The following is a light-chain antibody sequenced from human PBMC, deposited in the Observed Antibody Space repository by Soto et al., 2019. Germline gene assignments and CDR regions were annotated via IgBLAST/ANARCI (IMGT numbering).Light chain of an antibody. CDR3: LLYYDDAHVI. CDR1: TGAVTSGFY. J-gene: IGLJ2*01. CDR2: STN. V-gene: IGLV7-43*01. Sequence: QTVVTQEPSLTVSPGGTVTLTCASSTGAVTSGFYPSWFQQKPGQAPKTLIYSTNNKYSWTPARFSGSLLGGKAALTLSSVQPEDEAEYYCLLYYDDAHVIFGGGTQLTVL.